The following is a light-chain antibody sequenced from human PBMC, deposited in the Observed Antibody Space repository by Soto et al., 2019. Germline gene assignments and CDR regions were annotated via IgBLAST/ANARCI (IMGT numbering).Light chain of an antibody. Sequence: EIVLTQSPGTVSLSPGEMATLYCMASQSVSSTFLAWYQQKPGQAPRLLIFGVSNRATGIPDRFSGSGSGTDFTLTISRLEPEDFAVYFCQQYDSSPKTFGQGTKVDIK. CDR1: QSVSSTF. CDR3: QQYDSSPKT. J-gene: IGKJ1*01. CDR2: GVS. V-gene: IGKV3-20*01.